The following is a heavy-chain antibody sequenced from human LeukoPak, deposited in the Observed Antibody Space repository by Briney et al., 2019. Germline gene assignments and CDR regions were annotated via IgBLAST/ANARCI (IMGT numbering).Heavy chain of an antibody. CDR1: GFTFSSYA. D-gene: IGHD6-6*01. J-gene: IGHJ4*02. Sequence: GGSLRLSCAASGFTFSSYAMSWVRQAPGKGLEWVSAISGNGGSTYYADSVRGRFTISRDNSKNTLYLQMNSLRAEDTAVYYCARHRSSWLIDYWGQGTLVTVSS. V-gene: IGHV3-23*01. CDR3: ARHRSSWLIDY. CDR2: ISGNGGST.